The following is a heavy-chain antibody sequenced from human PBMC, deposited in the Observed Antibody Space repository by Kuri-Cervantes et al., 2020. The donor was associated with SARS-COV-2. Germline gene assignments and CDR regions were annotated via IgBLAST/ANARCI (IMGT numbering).Heavy chain of an antibody. Sequence: ASVKVSCKASGYTFTSHYIDWVRQSPGQGLEWMGWMNPNSGNTGYAQKFQGRVTMTRNTSISTAYMELSSLRSEDTAVYYCARASRWLPPYYYYMDVWGKGTTVTVSS. J-gene: IGHJ6*03. CDR1: GYTFTSHY. CDR2: MNPNSGNT. D-gene: IGHD3-22*01. CDR3: ARASRWLPPYYYYMDV. V-gene: IGHV1-8*02.